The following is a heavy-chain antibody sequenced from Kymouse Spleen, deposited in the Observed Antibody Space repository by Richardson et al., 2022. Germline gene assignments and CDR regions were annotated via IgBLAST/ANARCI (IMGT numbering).Heavy chain of an antibody. V-gene: IGHV3-7*01. J-gene: IGHJ4*02. D-gene: IGHD5-18,IGHD5-18*01. CDR1: GFTFSSYW. Sequence: EVQLVESGGGLVQPGGSLRLSCAASGFTFSSYWMSWVRQAPGKGLEWVANIKQDGSEKYYVDSVKGRFTISRDNAKNSLYLQMNSLRAEDTAVYYCARDPYMDTAMVYFDYWGQGTLVTVSS. CDR2: IKQDGSEK. CDR3: ARDPYMDTAMVYFDY.